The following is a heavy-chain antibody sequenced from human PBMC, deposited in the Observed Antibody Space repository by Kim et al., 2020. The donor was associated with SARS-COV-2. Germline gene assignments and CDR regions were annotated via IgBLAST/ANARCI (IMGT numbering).Heavy chain of an antibody. J-gene: IGHJ4*02. CDR3: ARDPWLQSKFDY. V-gene: IGHV3-48*03. CDR2: ISSSGSTI. D-gene: IGHD5-12*01. CDR1: GFTFSSYE. Sequence: GGSLRLSCAASGFTFSSYEMNWVRQAPGKGLEWVSYISSSGSTIYYADSVKGRFTISRDNAKNSLYLQMNSLRAEDTAVYYCARDPWLQSKFDYWGQGTLVTVSS.